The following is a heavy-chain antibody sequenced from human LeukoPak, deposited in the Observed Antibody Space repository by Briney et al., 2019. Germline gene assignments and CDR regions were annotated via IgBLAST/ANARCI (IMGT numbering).Heavy chain of an antibody. V-gene: IGHV3-30-3*01. J-gene: IGHJ3*02. D-gene: IGHD2-21*01. CDR3: ARVYCGGDCYSGAFDI. CDR2: ISYDGSNK. CDR1: GFTFSSYA. Sequence: PGGSLRLSCAASGFTFSSYAMHWVRQAPGKGLEWVAVISYDGSNKYYADSVKGRFTISRDNSKNTLYLQMNSLRAGDTAVYYCARVYCGGDCYSGAFDIWGQGTMVTVSS.